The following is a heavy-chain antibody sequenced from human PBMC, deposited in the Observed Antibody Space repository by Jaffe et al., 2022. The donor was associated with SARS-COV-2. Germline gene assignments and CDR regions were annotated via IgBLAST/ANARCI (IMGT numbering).Heavy chain of an antibody. J-gene: IGHJ6*02. Sequence: EVQLVESGGTLVQPGGSLRLSCAASGLSVSNNFMSWVRQAPGKGLEWVSVIYSGGRTYYADSVKGRFTISRDISKNTLYLQMNSLRGEDTAVYYCARIPEPPLYHYGMDVWGQGTTVTVSS. V-gene: IGHV3-66*02. CDR1: GLSVSNNF. CDR3: ARIPEPPLYHYGMDV. CDR2: IYSGGRT. D-gene: IGHD1-1*01.